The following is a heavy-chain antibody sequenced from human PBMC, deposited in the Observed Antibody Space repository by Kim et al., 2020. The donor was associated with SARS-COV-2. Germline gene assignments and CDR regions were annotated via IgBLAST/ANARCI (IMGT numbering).Heavy chain of an antibody. CDR2: ISDDGNSK. D-gene: IGHD2-21*01. CDR1: GFTLSSHG. CDR3: VRGLIHYFYGMDV. J-gene: IGHJ6*02. V-gene: IGHV3-30*03. Sequence: GGSLRLSCAASGFTLSSHGMHWVRQAPGEGLEWVAVISDDGNSKNYADSVKGRFTISRDNSKSTVSLQMNSLRAGDTAGYYCVRGLIHYFYGMDVWGQGTTVTVSS.